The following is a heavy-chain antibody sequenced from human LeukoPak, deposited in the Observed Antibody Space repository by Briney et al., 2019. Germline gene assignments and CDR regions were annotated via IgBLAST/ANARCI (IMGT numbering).Heavy chain of an antibody. Sequence: ASVKVSCKASGYTFTSYGISWVRQAPGQGLEWMGWISAYNGNTNYAQKLQGRVTMTTDTSTSTAYMELRSLRPDDTAVYYCARLSSSWYIDAFDIWGQGTMVTVSS. CDR1: GYTFTSYG. CDR3: ARLSSSWYIDAFDI. J-gene: IGHJ3*02. D-gene: IGHD6-13*01. V-gene: IGHV1-18*01. CDR2: ISAYNGNT.